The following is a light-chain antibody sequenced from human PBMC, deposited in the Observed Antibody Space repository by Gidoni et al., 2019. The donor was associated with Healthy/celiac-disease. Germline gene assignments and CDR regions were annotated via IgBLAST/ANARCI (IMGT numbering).Light chain of an antibody. CDR3: QQYGSSPLT. CDR2: GAS. CDR1: QSVSRSY. Sequence: EIVLPQSPGTLSLAPGDRATLSCRASQSVSRSYLAWYQQKPGQAPRLLIYGASSRATGIPDRFSGSGSGTDFTLTSSRLEPEDFAVYYCQQYGSSPLTFGGGTKVEIK. J-gene: IGKJ4*01. V-gene: IGKV3-20*01.